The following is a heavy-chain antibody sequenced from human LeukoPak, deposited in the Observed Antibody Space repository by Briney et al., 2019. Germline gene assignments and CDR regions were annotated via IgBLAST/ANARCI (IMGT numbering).Heavy chain of an antibody. CDR3: ATNGDPYYYGMDV. CDR1: GFTVSSNY. CDR2: IYSGGST. D-gene: IGHD4-17*01. V-gene: IGHV3-53*01. Sequence: GGSLRLSCAASGFTVSSNYMSWVRQAPGKGLEWVSVIYSGGSTYYADSVKGRFTISRDNSKNTLYLQMNSLRAEDTAVYYCATNGDPYYYGMDVWGQGTTVTVSS. J-gene: IGHJ6*02.